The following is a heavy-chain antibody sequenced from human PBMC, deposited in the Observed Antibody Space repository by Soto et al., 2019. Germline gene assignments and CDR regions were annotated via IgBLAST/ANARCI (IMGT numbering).Heavy chain of an antibody. J-gene: IGHJ4*02. CDR3: ARRDRRDSSGYQSDY. D-gene: IGHD3-22*01. CDR2: INNSGST. Sequence: SETLSLTCAVYGGSFSGYYWSWIRQPPGKGLEWIGEINNSGSTNYNPSLKSRVTISVDTSKNQFSLKLSSVTAADTAVYYCARRDRRDSSGYQSDYWGQGTLVTVSS. V-gene: IGHV4-34*01. CDR1: GGSFSGYY.